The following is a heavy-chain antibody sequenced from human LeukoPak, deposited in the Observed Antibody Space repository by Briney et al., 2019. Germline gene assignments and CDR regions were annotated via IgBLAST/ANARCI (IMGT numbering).Heavy chain of an antibody. CDR1: GFTFDDYA. J-gene: IGHJ3*02. Sequence: PGASLRLSCAASGFTFDDYAMPWVRQAPGKGLEWVSGISWNSGSIGYADSVKGRFTISRDNAKNSLYLQMNSLRAEDMALYYCAKGARDQLLNGDAFDIRGQGTMVTVSS. V-gene: IGHV3-9*03. D-gene: IGHD2-2*01. CDR3: AKGARDQLLNGDAFDI. CDR2: ISWNSGSI.